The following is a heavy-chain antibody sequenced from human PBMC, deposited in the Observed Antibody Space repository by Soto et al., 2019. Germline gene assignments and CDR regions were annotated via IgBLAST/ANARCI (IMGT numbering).Heavy chain of an antibody. Sequence: QITLKESGPTLVKPTQTLTLTCTFSGFSLSTSGVGVGWIRQPPGKALEWLALIYWDDDKRYSPSLKSRLTITKDTSKNQVVLTMTNMDPVDTATYYCAHYPSDTAMVFFDYWGQGTLGTGSS. CDR3: AHYPSDTAMVFFDY. CDR2: IYWDDDK. CDR1: GFSLSTSGVG. D-gene: IGHD5-18*01. V-gene: IGHV2-5*02. J-gene: IGHJ4*02.